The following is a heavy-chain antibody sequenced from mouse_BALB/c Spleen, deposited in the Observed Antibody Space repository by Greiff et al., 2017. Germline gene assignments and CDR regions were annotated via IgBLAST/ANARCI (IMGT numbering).Heavy chain of an antibody. CDR1: GFTFSSYT. Sequence: EVKLMESGGGLVQPGGSLKLSCAASGFTFSSYTMSWVRQTPEKRLEWVAYISNGGGSTYYPDTVKGRFTISRDNAKNTLYLQMSSLKSEDTAMYYCARHDGNYVGRMDYWGQGTSVTVSS. CDR2: ISNGGGST. J-gene: IGHJ4*01. CDR3: ARHDGNYVGRMDY. D-gene: IGHD2-1*01. V-gene: IGHV5-12-2*01.